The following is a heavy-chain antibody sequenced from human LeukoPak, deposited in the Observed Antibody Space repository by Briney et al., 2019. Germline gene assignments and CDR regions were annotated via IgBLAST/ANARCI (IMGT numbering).Heavy chain of an antibody. J-gene: IGHJ4*02. V-gene: IGHV1-2*02. CDR2: INPNSGGT. Sequence: VASVKVSCKASGYTLTGYYMHWVRQAPGQGLEWMGWINPNSGGTNYAQKFQGRVTMTRDTSISTAYMELSRLRSDDTAVYYCARDRDDSSGYYRETLFDYWGQGTLVTVSS. CDR1: GYTLTGYY. D-gene: IGHD3-22*01. CDR3: ARDRDDSSGYYRETLFDY.